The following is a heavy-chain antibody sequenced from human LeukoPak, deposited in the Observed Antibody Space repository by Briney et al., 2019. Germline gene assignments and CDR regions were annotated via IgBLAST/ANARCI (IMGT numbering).Heavy chain of an antibody. V-gene: IGHV3-23*01. Sequence: PGGSLRLSCAASGFTFSNYAMRWVRQAPGKGLEWVSTISGSGNSTYYADSVKGRFTISRDNSKNTFYLQMNSLRAEDTAVYYCAKQRGYGVSNYNDYWGQGTLSPSPQ. D-gene: IGHD5-12*01. CDR3: AKQRGYGVSNYNDY. CDR1: GFTFSNYA. J-gene: IGHJ4*02. CDR2: ISGSGNST.